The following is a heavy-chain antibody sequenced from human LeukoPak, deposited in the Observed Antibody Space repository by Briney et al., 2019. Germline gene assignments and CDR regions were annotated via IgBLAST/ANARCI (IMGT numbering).Heavy chain of an antibody. V-gene: IGHV4-61*02. J-gene: IGHJ2*01. CDR1: GNSISSGDNY. CDR2: IYTSGST. D-gene: IGHD6-19*01. CDR3: AYSSGWWRSNWYFDL. Sequence: TLSLTCTVSGNSISSGDNYWSWIRQPAGKGLEWIGRIYTSGSTNYNPSLKSRVTISGDTSKNQFSLKLSSVTAADTAVYYCAYSSGWWRSNWYFDLWGRGTLVTVSS.